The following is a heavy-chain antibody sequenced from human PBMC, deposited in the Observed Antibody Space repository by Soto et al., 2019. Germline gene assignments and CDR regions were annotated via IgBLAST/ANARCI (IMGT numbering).Heavy chain of an antibody. J-gene: IGHJ4*02. Sequence: QVQLVQSGAEVKKTGASVKVSCKACGYTFTSYGLSWVRQAPGQGLEWMGWISGYNGDINYAPKLQGRVTITRDTSTSTAYMELRSLRSDDTAIYYCARGSPFHNWGQGTLITVSS. V-gene: IGHV1-18*01. CDR2: ISGYNGDI. CDR1: GYTFTSYG. CDR3: ARGSPFHN.